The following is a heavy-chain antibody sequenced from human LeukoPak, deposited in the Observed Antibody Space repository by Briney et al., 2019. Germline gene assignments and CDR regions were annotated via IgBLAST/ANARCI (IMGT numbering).Heavy chain of an antibody. CDR2: ITLSGTSI. J-gene: IGHJ4*02. D-gene: IGHD2-2*01. V-gene: IGHV3-48*01. CDR3: ASESPSSSSRTLDY. CDR1: GFTFSSYN. Sequence: GGSLRLSCAASGFTFSSYNMNWVRQAPGKGLEWVSYITLSGTSIYYADSVKGRFTISRDNAKNSLYLQMNTLRAEDTAVYYCASESPSSSSRTLDYWGQGTLVTVSS.